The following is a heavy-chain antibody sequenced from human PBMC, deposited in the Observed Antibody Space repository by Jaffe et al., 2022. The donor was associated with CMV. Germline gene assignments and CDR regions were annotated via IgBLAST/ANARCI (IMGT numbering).Heavy chain of an antibody. CDR1: GFTFGDYA. CDR3: TRGWCSTSCYTVGTFDY. J-gene: IGHJ4*02. CDR2: IRSKAYGGTT. D-gene: IGHD2-2*02. V-gene: IGHV3-49*05. Sequence: EVQLVESGGGLVKPGRSLRLSCTASGFTFGDYAMSWFRQAPGKGLEWVGFIRSKAYGGTTEYAASVKGRFTISRDDSKSIAYLQMNSLKTEDTAVYYCTRGWCSTSCYTVGTFDYWGQGTLVTVSS.